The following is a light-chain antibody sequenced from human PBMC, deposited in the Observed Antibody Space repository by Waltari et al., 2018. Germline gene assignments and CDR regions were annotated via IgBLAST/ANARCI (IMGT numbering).Light chain of an antibody. Sequence: EIVLTQSPGTLSLSPGESATLSCRASQSVRRCLAWYQQKPGQAPRLLIYDASSRATGIPDRFSGSGFGTDFSLTISRLEPEDFAVYYCQKYGSLPATFGQGTKVEIK. CDR3: QKYGSLPAT. CDR1: QSVRRC. V-gene: IGKV3-20*01. CDR2: DAS. J-gene: IGKJ1*01.